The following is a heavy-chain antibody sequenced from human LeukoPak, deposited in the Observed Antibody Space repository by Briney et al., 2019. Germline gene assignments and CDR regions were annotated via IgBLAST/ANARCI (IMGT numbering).Heavy chain of an antibody. CDR3: ARDRGTWNDDGFDY. CDR1: GYTFTGYY. D-gene: IGHD1-1*01. V-gene: IGHV1-2*02. CDR2: INPSSGGT. J-gene: IGHJ4*02. Sequence: ASVKVSCKASGYTFTGYYMHWVRQAPGQGLEWMGWINPSSGGTNYAQKFQGRVTMTRDTSISTAYMELSRLRSDDTAVYYCARDRGTWNDDGFDYWGQGTLVTVSS.